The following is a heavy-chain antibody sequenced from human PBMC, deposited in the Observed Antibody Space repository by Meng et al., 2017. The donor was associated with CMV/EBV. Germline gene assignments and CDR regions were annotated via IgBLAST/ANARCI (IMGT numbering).Heavy chain of an antibody. J-gene: IGHJ5*02. CDR1: GGSFSGYY. D-gene: IGHD1-26*01. Sequence: QVHLPQWGAGLLKPSVTLSLTCAVYGGSFSGYYWSWIRQPPGKGLEWIGEINHSGSTNYNPSLKSRVTISVDTSKNQFSLKLSSVTAADTAVYYCARGVGGWFDPWGQGTLVTVSS. CDR3: ARGVGGWFDP. CDR2: INHSGST. V-gene: IGHV4-34*01.